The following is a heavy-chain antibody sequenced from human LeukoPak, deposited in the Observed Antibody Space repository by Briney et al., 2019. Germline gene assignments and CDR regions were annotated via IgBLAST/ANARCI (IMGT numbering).Heavy chain of an antibody. CDR3: ARDSAYYGGDCSDY. CDR1: GFTFTSSA. Sequence: GASVKVPCKASGFTFTSSAVQWVRQARGQRLEWIGWIVVVSGNTNYAQKFQERVTITRDMSTSTAYMELSSLRSEDTAVYYCARDSAYYGGDCSDYWGQGTLVTVSS. J-gene: IGHJ4*02. D-gene: IGHD2-21*02. CDR2: IVVVSGNT. V-gene: IGHV1-58*01.